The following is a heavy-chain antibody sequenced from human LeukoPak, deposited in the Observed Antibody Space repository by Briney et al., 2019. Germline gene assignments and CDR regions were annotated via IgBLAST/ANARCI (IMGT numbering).Heavy chain of an antibody. V-gene: IGHV4-31*03. CDR2: IYYSGPT. CDR3: ARGSPPLY. CDR1: GGSVSSSGYY. Sequence: SQTLSLTCTVSGGSVSSSGYYWTWIRQHPGKGLEWIGYIYYSGPTYYNPSLKSRVTISIDTSKNQFSLKLTSVTAADTAVYFCARGSPPLYWGQGTLVTVSS. J-gene: IGHJ4*02.